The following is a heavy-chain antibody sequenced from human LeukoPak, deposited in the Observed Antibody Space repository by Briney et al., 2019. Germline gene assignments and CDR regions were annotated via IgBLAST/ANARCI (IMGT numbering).Heavy chain of an antibody. CDR1: GFTFSSYW. D-gene: IGHD1-26*01. CDR2: IKSDGSST. Sequence: GGSLRLSCAASGFTFSSYWMHWVRQAPGKGLVWVSRIKSDGSSTTYADSVKGRFTISRDNAKNTLYLQMNSLRAEDTAVYYCARLARSGSSIMLDYWGQGTLVTVSS. J-gene: IGHJ4*02. V-gene: IGHV3-74*01. CDR3: ARLARSGSSIMLDY.